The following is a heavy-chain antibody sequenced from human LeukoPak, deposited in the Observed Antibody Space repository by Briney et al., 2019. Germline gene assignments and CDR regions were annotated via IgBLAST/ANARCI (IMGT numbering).Heavy chain of an antibody. D-gene: IGHD6-19*01. J-gene: IGHJ4*02. CDR3: ARGLRPIAVAGTRYPDY. CDR1: GRAVRRHH. V-gene: IGHV4-34*01. CDR2: INHSGST. Sequence: SGTVSLPCSPPGRAVRRHHGGSPPQPPAEFPAPPAKINHSGSTNYNPSLKSRVTISVDTSKNQFSLQLSSVTAADTAVYYCARGLRPIAVAGTRYPDYWGQGRLVTVSS.